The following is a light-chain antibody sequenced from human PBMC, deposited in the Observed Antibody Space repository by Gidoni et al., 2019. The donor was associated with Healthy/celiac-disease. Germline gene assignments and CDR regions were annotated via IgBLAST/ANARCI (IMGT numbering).Light chain of an antibody. CDR3: AAWDDSLSGWV. J-gene: IGLJ3*02. CDR1: SSNIGSNY. V-gene: IGLV1-47*01. CDR2: RNN. Sequence: QSVLPQPPSASGTPGHRATISCSGSSSNIGSNYVYWYQQLQGTAPKLLSYRNNQRPSGVPDRFSGSKSGTSASLAISGLRSEDEADYYCAAWDDSLSGWVLGGGTKLTVL.